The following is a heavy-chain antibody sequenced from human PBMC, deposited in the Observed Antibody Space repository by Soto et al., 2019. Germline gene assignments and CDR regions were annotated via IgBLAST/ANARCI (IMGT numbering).Heavy chain of an antibody. CDR1: GFTFSNYG. V-gene: IGHV3-33*01. J-gene: IGHJ6*02. D-gene: IGHD5-12*01. Sequence: QVQLVESGGGVVQTGRSLTLSCAASGFTFSNYGIHWVRQAPGKGLEWVAVIWHDGSNQYYADSVQGRFTVSSDSSDNTRYVQLKSLRAEDKAVYYCARVFNIEAPGGAYHYYTLAVWGRGTKVTVSS. CDR2: IWHDGSNQ. CDR3: ARVFNIEAPGGAYHYYTLAV.